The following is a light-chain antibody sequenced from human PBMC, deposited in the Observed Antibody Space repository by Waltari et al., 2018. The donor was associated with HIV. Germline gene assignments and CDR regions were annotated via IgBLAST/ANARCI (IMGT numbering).Light chain of an antibody. J-gene: IGLJ2*01. CDR2: QDS. CDR1: QLGDKF. CDR3: QAWDRSVV. Sequence: SYELTQPPSESVSPGQTASITCSGDQLGDKFVCWYQQRPGQPPVLVMYQDSKRPSGIPERFSGSNSGNTATLTITGTQSMDEADYYCQAWDRSVVFGGGTKLTVL. V-gene: IGLV3-1*01.